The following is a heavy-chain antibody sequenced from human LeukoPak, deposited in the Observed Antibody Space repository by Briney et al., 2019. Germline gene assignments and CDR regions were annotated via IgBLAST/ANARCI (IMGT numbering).Heavy chain of an antibody. J-gene: IGHJ6*02. Sequence: GGSLRLSCAASGFTFSSYEMNWVRQAPGKGLEWVSYISSSGSTIYYADSVKGRLTISRDNAKNSLYLQMNSLRAEDTAVYYCASRMTTATTGRVYYYYYGMDVWGQGTTVTVSS. CDR1: GFTFSSYE. CDR2: ISSSGSTI. D-gene: IGHD4-17*01. CDR3: ASRMTTATTGRVYYYYYGMDV. V-gene: IGHV3-48*03.